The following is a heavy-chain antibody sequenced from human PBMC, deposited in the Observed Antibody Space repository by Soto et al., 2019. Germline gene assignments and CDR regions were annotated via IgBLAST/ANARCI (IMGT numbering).Heavy chain of an antibody. CDR3: ARDRLMATAGTARHYFGLDV. J-gene: IGHJ6*02. CDR2: IYYSGST. V-gene: IGHV4-31*03. Sequence: SETLSLTCTVSGGSIRSGGYYWRWVRQCPRRSLEWIGNIYYSGSTYYNPSLKCRLTISVDTSKNQFSLNLSSVTAADTAVYYCARDRLMATAGTARHYFGLDVWGQGTTVTVSS. D-gene: IGHD5-18*01. CDR1: GGSIRSGGYY.